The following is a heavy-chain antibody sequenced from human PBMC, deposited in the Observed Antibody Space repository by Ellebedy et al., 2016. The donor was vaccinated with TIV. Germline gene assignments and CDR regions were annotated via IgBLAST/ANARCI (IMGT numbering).Heavy chain of an antibody. CDR3: ARGDSSGYIFDF. CDR1: GYSIDSAYY. V-gene: IGHV4-38-2*02. D-gene: IGHD3-22*01. Sequence: SETLSLXCTVSGYSIDSAYYWGWIRQSPRKGLEWIGSMHQSGSTYYNPSLKSRVTISMDTSKNQFSLKLSSVTAADTAVYYCARGDSSGYIFDFWGQGTLVTVSS. J-gene: IGHJ4*02. CDR2: MHQSGST.